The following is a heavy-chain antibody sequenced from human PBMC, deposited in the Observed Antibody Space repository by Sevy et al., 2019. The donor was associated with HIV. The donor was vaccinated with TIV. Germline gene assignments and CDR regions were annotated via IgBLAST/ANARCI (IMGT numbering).Heavy chain of an antibody. J-gene: IGHJ4*02. CDR2: IYTSGST. D-gene: IGHD3-10*01. Sequence: SDTLSLTCTVSGGSISSGNYYWSWIRQPAGKGLEWIGRIYTSGSTNYNPSLKSRVTMSVDTSKNQFSLKLSSVTAADTAVYYCARGPPTYYGSGSYFDYWGQGTLVTVSS. CDR1: GGSISSGNYY. V-gene: IGHV4-61*02. CDR3: ARGPPTYYGSGSYFDY.